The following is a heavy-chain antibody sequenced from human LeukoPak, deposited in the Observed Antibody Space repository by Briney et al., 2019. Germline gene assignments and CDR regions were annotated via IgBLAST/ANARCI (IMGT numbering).Heavy chain of an antibody. CDR1: AGSISSGSYY. D-gene: IGHD4-11*01. Sequence: SESLSLTCSVSAGSISSGSYYWSWIRQPAGKGLEWIGRIYTSGSTNYNPSLKGRVTITVDTSKNQFSLRLSSVTAADTAVYYCARDRGLYSNYPVMIDPWGQGTLVTVSS. V-gene: IGHV4-61*02. J-gene: IGHJ5*02. CDR2: IYTSGST. CDR3: ARDRGLYSNYPVMIDP.